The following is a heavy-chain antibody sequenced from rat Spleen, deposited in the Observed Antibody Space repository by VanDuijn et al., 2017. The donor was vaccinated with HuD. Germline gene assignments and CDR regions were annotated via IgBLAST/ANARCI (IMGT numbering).Heavy chain of an antibody. V-gene: IGHV5-7*01. J-gene: IGHJ2*01. CDR2: ISYDGSST. D-gene: IGHD1-2*01. CDR3: TRGFTVAVF. CDR1: GFTFSDYN. Sequence: EVQLVESGGGLVQPGRSLKLSCAASGFTFSDYNMAWVRQAPKKGLEWVATISYDGSSTYYRDSVKGRFTISRDNAKSTLYLQMDSLRSEDTATYYCTRGFTVAVFWGQGVMVTVSA.